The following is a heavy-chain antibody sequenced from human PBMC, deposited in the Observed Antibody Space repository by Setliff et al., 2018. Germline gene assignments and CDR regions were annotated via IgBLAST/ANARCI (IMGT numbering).Heavy chain of an antibody. J-gene: IGHJ4*02. CDR3: ARDLGHGGDSDY. CDR1: GDSFSSYS. Sequence: LSLTCGVSGDSFSSYSWNWIRQPAGRAPEWIGRIYATGGPSYNPSLKSRLTISRDTSKNQVSLKLNSVTATDTAVYYCARDLGHGGDSDYWGQGILVTVSS. CDR2: IYATGGP. D-gene: IGHD2-21*02. V-gene: IGHV4-4*07.